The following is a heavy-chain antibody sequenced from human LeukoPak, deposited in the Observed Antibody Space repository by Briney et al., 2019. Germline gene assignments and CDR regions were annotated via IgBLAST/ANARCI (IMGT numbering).Heavy chain of an antibody. V-gene: IGHV3-74*01. Sequence: PGGSLRLSCAASGITFSTYWMHWVRQAPGKGLVWVSRINSDGSTTNYVDSVEGRFTISRDNAKNTLYLQMNSLRAEDTAVYYCARAGTVVDYDPSDAFDVWGQGTMVTVSS. D-gene: IGHD3-22*01. CDR1: GITFSTYW. J-gene: IGHJ3*01. CDR2: INSDGSTT. CDR3: ARAGTVVDYDPSDAFDV.